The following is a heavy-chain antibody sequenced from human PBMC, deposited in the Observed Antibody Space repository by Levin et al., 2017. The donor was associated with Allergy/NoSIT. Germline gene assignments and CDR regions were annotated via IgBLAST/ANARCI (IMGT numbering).Heavy chain of an antibody. J-gene: IGHJ4*02. CDR3: ARRLQLDY. CDR2: IYYSGST. Sequence: TSETLSLTCTVSGGSISSSTYYWGWIRQPPGKGLEWIGSIYYSGSTYYNPSLKSRVTISVDTSKNQFSLKLSSVTAADTAVYYCARRLQLDYWGQGTLVTVSS. CDR1: GGSISSSTYY. V-gene: IGHV4-39*07. D-gene: IGHD4-11*01.